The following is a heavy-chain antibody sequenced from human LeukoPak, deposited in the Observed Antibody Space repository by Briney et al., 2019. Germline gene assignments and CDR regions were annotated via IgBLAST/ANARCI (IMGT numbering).Heavy chain of an antibody. CDR2: ISSDGSSK. D-gene: IGHD3-22*01. CDR1: EFTFSSYG. CDR3: ANENYYDSSAYLDY. V-gene: IGHV3-30*18. Sequence: GGSLRLSCAASEFTFSSYGMHWVRQAPGKGLEWVAVISSDGSSKYYADSVKGRFTISRDNSKNTLYLQMNSLRAEDTAVYYCANENYYDSSAYLDYWGQGTLVTVSS. J-gene: IGHJ4*02.